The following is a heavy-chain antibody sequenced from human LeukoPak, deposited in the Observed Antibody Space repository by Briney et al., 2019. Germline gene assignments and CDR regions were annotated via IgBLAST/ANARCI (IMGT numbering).Heavy chain of an antibody. CDR3: ARDLFYSVSGTYYNVGRVFNY. D-gene: IGHD3-10*01. V-gene: IGHV1-2*02. J-gene: IGHJ4*02. CDR1: GFTFTGYY. CDR2: INPNSGGT. Sequence: ASVKVSCKASGFTFTGYYMHWVRQAPGQGLEWMGWINPNSGGTNYAQTFQGRVTMTRDTSITTAYMELTSLRSDDTAVYYCARDLFYSVSGTYYNVGRVFNYWGQGTLVTVSS.